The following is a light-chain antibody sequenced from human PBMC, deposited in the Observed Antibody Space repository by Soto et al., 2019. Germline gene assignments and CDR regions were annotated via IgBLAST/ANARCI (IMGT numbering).Light chain of an antibody. Sequence: EIVLTQSPGTLSVSPGERVTLSCRASQSISSSYLAWYQQRPGQAPRLLIFGASYRATGIPDRFSGSGSGTDFTIIISKLEPEEFAAYYCQQYNSSPPEFTFGPGTKVDSK. J-gene: IGKJ3*01. CDR3: QQYNSSPPEFT. CDR1: QSISSSY. V-gene: IGKV3-20*01. CDR2: GAS.